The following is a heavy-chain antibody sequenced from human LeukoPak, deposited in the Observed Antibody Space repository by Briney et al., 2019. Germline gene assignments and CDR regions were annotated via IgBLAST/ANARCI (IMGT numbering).Heavy chain of an antibody. V-gene: IGHV3-48*03. CDR1: GFTFISYE. D-gene: IGHD6-13*01. CDR3: ARALPSSWYYFDY. Sequence: AGSLRLSCAASGFTFISYEMNWVRQAPGKGLEWVSYISRSGSIYYTDSVKGRFTISRDNAKNSLYLQMNSLRAEDTAVYYCARALPSSWYYFDYWGQGTLVTVSS. J-gene: IGHJ4*02. CDR2: ISRSGSI.